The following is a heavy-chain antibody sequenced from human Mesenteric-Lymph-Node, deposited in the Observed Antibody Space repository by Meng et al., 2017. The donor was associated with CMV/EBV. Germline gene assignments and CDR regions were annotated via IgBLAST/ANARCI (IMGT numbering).Heavy chain of an antibody. CDR3: ARDHLTGYYLEWFDP. CDR2: IIPILGTA. CDR1: GGILSSYT. J-gene: IGHJ5*02. Sequence: SVKVSCKASGGILSSYTISWVRQAPGQGLEWMGRIIPILGTANSAQKFQGRVTITADTSTITAYMELRDLRSDDTAVYYCARDHLTGYYLEWFDPWGQGTLVTISS. V-gene: IGHV1-69*08. D-gene: IGHD3-9*01.